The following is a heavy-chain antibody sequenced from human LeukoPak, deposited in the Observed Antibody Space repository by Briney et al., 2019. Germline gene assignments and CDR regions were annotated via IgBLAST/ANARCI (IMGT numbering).Heavy chain of an antibody. CDR3: ARDLGQYYDTSDNWFDP. CDR2: ISSGGNTI. D-gene: IGHD3-22*01. CDR1: GFIFRTYE. Sequence: PGGSLRLSCAASGFIFRTYEMNWVRQAPGRGLEWVSYISSGGNTIYYADSVKGRFAISRDNAKNTLNLQMNSLRAEDTAVYYCARDLGQYYDTSDNWFDPWGQGTLVTVSS. V-gene: IGHV3-48*03. J-gene: IGHJ5*02.